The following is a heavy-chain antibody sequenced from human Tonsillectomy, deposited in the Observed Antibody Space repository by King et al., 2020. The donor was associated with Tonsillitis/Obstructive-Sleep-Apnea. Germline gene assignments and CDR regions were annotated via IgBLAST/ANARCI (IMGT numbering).Heavy chain of an antibody. CDR1: GFSLITSGMG. CDR2: MYWYCGK. V-gene: IGHV2-5*01. J-gene: IGHJ4*02. Sequence: TLKESGPTRVKPTQTPTRTCTFSGFSLITSGMGWSSLRQPPVKALECPALMYWYCGKLYSPSLQSRLTINKETSKNEVVLTMTNMDPVDTATYYCAHRQSVSRGDYEDYWGQGTLVTVSS. D-gene: IGHD4-17*01. CDR3: AHRQSVSRGDYEDY.